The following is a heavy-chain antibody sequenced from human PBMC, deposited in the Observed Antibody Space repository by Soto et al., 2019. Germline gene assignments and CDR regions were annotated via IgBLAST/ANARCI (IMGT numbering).Heavy chain of an antibody. CDR2: ISGSGGGT. D-gene: IGHD2-15*01. CDR3: ARAGGYCGGDNCYREHY. J-gene: IGHJ4*02. Sequence: EVQLLESGGGLVQPGGSLRLSCAASVLTFSSYAMNWVRQAPGKGLEWVSGISGSGGGTYYADSVKDRFTISRDNAKNSLYLQTNNLRAEDTAVYYCARAGGYCGGDNCYREHYWGQGTLVTVSS. CDR1: VLTFSSYA. V-gene: IGHV3-23*01.